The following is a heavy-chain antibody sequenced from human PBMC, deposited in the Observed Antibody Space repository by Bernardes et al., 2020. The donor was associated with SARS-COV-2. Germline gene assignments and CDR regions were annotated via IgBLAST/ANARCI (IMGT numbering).Heavy chain of an antibody. CDR1: GFTVSSNY. D-gene: IGHD3-3*01. Sequence: GGSLRLSCAASGFTVSSNYMSWVRQAPGKGLEWVSVIYSGGSTYYADSVKGRFTISRDNSKNTLYLQMNSLRAEDTAVYYCAKREYYDFWSGPIDYWGQGTLVTVSS. V-gene: IGHV3-53*01. CDR2: IYSGGST. CDR3: AKREYYDFWSGPIDY. J-gene: IGHJ4*02.